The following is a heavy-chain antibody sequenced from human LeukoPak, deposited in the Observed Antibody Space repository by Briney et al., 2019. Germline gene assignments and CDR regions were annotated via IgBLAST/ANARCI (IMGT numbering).Heavy chain of an antibody. V-gene: IGHV4-31*03. CDR1: GGSISSGGYY. D-gene: IGHD4-17*01. Sequence: PSQTLSLTCTVSGGSISSGGYYWSWIRQHPGKGLEWIGYIYYSGSTYYNPSLKSRVTISVDTSKNQFSLKLSSVTAADTAVYYCASMTMVTLDPDVWGQGTTVTVSS. CDR3: ASMTMVTLDPDV. J-gene: IGHJ6*02. CDR2: IYYSGST.